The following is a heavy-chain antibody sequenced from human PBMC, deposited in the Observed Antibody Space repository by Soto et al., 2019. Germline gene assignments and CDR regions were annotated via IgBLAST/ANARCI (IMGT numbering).Heavy chain of an antibody. CDR1: GGSISSYY. D-gene: IGHD3-22*01. CDR3: ARETYYYDHYRAHNWFDP. J-gene: IGHJ5*02. V-gene: IGHV4-4*07. CDR2: IYTSGST. Sequence: QVQLQESGPGLVKPSETLSLTCTVSGGSISSYYWSWIRQPAGKGLEWMGRIYTSGSTNYNPSLKSRVTMSVDTSKNQFSLKLSSVTAADTAVYYCARETYYYDHYRAHNWFDPWGQGTLVTVSS.